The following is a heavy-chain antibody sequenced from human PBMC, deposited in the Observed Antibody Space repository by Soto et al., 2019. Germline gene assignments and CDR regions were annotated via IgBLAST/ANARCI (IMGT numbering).Heavy chain of an antibody. D-gene: IGHD6-6*01. J-gene: IGHJ4*02. CDR1: GGTFSSYT. CDR2: IIPILGIA. CDR3: ARSVGGSSSYYFDY. V-gene: IGHV1-69*02. Sequence: SVKVSCKASGGTFSSYTISWVRQAPGQGLEWMGRIIPILGIANYAQKFQGRVTITADKSTSTAYMELSSLRSEDTAVYYCARSVGGSSSYYFDYWGQGTLVTVYS.